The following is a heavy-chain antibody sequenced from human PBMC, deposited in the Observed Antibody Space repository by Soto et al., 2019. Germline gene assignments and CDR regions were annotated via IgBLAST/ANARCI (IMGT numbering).Heavy chain of an antibody. CDR2: ISYDGSNK. CDR3: AKSICDGGSCYHEEIDY. D-gene: IGHD2-15*01. J-gene: IGHJ4*02. CDR1: GFTFSSYG. Sequence: GGSLRLSCAASGFTFSSYGMHWVRQAPGKGLEWVAVISYDGSNKYYADSVKGRFTISRDNSKNTLYLQMNSLRAEDTAVYYCAKSICDGGSCYHEEIDYWGQGTLVTVSS. V-gene: IGHV3-30*18.